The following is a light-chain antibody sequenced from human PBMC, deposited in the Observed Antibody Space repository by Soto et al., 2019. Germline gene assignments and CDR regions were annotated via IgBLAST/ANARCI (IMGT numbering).Light chain of an antibody. J-gene: IGKJ5*01. CDR1: QSISNN. CDR2: GAS. CDR3: QQLQLCPFT. V-gene: IGKV3-15*01. Sequence: EIVMTQTPAALSVGAGERATLSCRASQSISNNLAWYQQKVGQAPRLLINGASSRATGFPARFSGSGSGTEFTLTISRLQAEDFALYYCQQLQLCPFTFGGGTRLEIK.